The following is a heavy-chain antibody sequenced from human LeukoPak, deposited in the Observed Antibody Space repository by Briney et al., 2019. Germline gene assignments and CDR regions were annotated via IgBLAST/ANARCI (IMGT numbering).Heavy chain of an antibody. Sequence: VKVSCKASGRNFSNYAISWVRQAPGQGLEWMGGIIPIFGTANYAQKFWGRVTITADKSTRTAYMELSSLRSEDTAVYYCARDRHKYNYDGSGYPPYWGQGTLVTVSS. CDR1: GRNFSNYA. CDR3: ARDRHKYNYDGSGYPPY. J-gene: IGHJ4*02. V-gene: IGHV1-69*06. D-gene: IGHD3-22*01. CDR2: IIPIFGTA.